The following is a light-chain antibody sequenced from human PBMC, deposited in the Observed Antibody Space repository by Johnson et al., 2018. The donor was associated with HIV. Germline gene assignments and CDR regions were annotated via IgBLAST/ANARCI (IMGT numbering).Light chain of an antibody. J-gene: IGLJ1*01. Sequence: QSVLTQAPSVSAAPGQKVTISCSGSSSNIGNNFVSWYQQLPGTAPKLLIYENNKRPPGIPARFSGSKSGTSATLGITGLQTGDEADYYCGTWDSSLSAGGNVFGTGTKVTVL. CDR1: SSNIGNNF. V-gene: IGLV1-51*02. CDR3: GTWDSSLSAGGNV. CDR2: ENN.